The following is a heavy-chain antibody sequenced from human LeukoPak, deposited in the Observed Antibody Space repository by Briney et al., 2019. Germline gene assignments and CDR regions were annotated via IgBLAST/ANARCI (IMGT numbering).Heavy chain of an antibody. Sequence: SETLSLTYMHSLESLRHYFLRWIEQPPGKGLDWIGYIYISGSTNYNPSLKSRVTISIDTSKSQFSLRLSSVTAAETAVYYCVSGLWEVPGPHWGQGTLVTVSS. CDR1: LESLRHYF. D-gene: IGHD1-26*01. CDR3: VSGLWEVPGPH. V-gene: IGHV4-59*02. CDR2: IYISGST. J-gene: IGHJ4*02.